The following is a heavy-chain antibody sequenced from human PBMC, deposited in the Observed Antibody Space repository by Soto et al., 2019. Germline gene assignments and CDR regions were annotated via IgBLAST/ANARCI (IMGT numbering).Heavy chain of an antibody. V-gene: IGHV1-69*13. CDR3: ARGVEEEAYYYDSSGPTRGFDP. CDR1: GGTFSSYA. Sequence: ASVKVSCKASGGTFSSYAISWVRQAPGQGLEWMGGIIPIFGTANYGQKFQGRVTITADESTSTAYMELSSLRSEDTAVYYCARGVEEEAYYYDSSGPTRGFDPWGQGTLVTVSS. J-gene: IGHJ5*02. CDR2: IIPIFGTA. D-gene: IGHD3-22*01.